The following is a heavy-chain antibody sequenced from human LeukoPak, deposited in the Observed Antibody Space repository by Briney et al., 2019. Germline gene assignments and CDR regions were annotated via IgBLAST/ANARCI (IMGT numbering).Heavy chain of an antibody. V-gene: IGHV1/OR15-1*04. CDR1: GYIFTDYY. Sequence: ASVKVSCKASGYIFTDYYMHWVRQAPGQELGWMGRINPNSGGTNYAQKLQGRVTMTTDTSTSTAYMELRSLRSDDTAVYYCARVWLLWGFDYWGQGTLVTVSS. CDR3: ARVWLLWGFDY. D-gene: IGHD3-10*01. CDR2: INPNSGGT. J-gene: IGHJ4*02.